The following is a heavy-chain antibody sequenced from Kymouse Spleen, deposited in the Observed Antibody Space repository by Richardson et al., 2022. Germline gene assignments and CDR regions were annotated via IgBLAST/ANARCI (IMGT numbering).Heavy chain of an antibody. CDR2: IKSKTDGGTT. V-gene: IGHV3-15*01. Sequence: EVQLVESGGGLVKPGGSLRLSCAASGFTFSNAWMSWVRQAPGKGLEWVGRIKSKTDGGTTDYAAPVKGRFTISRDDSKNTLYLQMNSLKTEDTAVYYCTTEPYSGYDEDYWGQGTLVTVSS. J-gene: IGHJ4*02. CDR1: GFTFSNAW. CDR3: TTEPYSGYDEDY. D-gene: IGHD5-12*01.